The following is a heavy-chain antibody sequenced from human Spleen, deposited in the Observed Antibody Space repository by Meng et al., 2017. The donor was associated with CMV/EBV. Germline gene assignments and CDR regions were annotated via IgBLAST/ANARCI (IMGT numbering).Heavy chain of an antibody. J-gene: IGHJ5*02. D-gene: IGHD1-26*01. V-gene: IGHV1-69*05. CDR3: TTWEGIPTRGSGGTFNWFDP. Sequence: SCTISLVRQALGQGLEWMGGIIPVFSATHYSQKFQGRVTITTNESTSTSYMELTSLRSDDTAVYYCTTWEGIPTRGSGGTFNWFDPWGQGTLVTVSS. CDR1: SCT. CDR2: IIPVFSAT.